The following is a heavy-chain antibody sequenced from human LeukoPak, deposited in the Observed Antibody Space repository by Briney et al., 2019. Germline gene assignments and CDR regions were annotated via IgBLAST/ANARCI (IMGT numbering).Heavy chain of an antibody. Sequence: PSETLSLTCTVSGYSISSGYYWGWIRQPPGKGLEWIGSIYHSGSTYYNPSPKSRVTISVDTSKNQFSLKLSSVTAADTAVYYCAREEFIVGATTFDYWGQGTLVTVSS. CDR1: GYSISSGYY. V-gene: IGHV4-38-2*02. CDR3: AREEFIVGATTFDY. D-gene: IGHD1-26*01. J-gene: IGHJ4*02. CDR2: IYHSGST.